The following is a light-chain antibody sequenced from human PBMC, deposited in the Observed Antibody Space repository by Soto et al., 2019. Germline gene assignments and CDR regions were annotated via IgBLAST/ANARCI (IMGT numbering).Light chain of an antibody. Sequence: EIVMTQSPATLSVSPGERATLSCRASQSVSSNLARYQQKPGQAPRLLIDGASTRATGIPATFSGSGSGTECTLTISRLQSEDFAVYYCQQYNNWPYTFGQGPKLEL. CDR2: GAS. V-gene: IGKV3-15*01. CDR1: QSVSSN. J-gene: IGKJ2*01. CDR3: QQYNNWPYT.